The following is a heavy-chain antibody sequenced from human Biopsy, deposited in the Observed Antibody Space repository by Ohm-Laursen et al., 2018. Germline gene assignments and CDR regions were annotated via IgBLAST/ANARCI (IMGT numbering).Heavy chain of an antibody. V-gene: IGHV4-38-2*01. CDR3: ARGQALKSFDY. J-gene: IGHJ4*02. CDR2: IYHSGST. CDR1: GYSISSGYY. Sequence: GTLSLTCAVSGYSISSGYYWGWIRQPPGKGLEWIGSIYHSGSTYYTPSLKSRFTISVDTSKNQFPLKRCSVTAADTAGYYCARGQALKSFDYWGQGTLVTVSS.